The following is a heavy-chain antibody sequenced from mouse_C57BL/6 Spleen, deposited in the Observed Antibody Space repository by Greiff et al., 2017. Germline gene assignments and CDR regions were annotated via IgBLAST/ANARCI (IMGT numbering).Heavy chain of an antibody. V-gene: IGHV1-5*01. Sequence: EVQLQQSGTVLARPGASVKMSCKTSGYTFTSYWMHWVKQRPGQGLEWIGAIYPGNSDTSYNQKFKGKDKLTAVTSASTAYMELSSLTNEDSAVYYCTKTGPFAYWGQGTLVTVSA. D-gene: IGHD4-1*01. CDR1: GYTFTSYW. CDR3: TKTGPFAY. J-gene: IGHJ3*01. CDR2: IYPGNSDT.